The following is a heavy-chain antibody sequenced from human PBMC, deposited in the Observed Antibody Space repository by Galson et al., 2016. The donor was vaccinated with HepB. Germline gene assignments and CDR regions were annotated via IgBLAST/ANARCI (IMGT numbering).Heavy chain of an antibody. Sequence: SLRLSCAASGFTFTNAWMSWVRQAPGKGLEWVADISFDGGKQHYADSVKGRFSIPRDTSRVYLQMSSLTPADTGLYYCARDYSYNSNWPGYWGQGTLVIVSS. CDR1: GFTFTNAW. J-gene: IGHJ4*02. D-gene: IGHD7-27*01. CDR3: ARDYSYNSNWPGY. CDR2: ISFDGGKQ. V-gene: IGHV3-30*03.